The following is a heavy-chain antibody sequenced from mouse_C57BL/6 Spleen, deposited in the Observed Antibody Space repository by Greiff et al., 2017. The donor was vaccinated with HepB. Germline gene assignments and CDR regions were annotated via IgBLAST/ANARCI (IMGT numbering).Heavy chain of an antibody. CDR3: ARGGDGYSFDY. J-gene: IGHJ2*01. V-gene: IGHV1-59*01. CDR1: GYTFTSYW. CDR2: IDPSDSYT. Sequence: QVQLQQPGAELVRPGPSVKLSCKASGYTFTSYWMHWVKQRPGQGLEWIGVIDPSDSYTNYNQKFKGKATLTVDTSSSTAYMQLSSLTSEDSAVYYCARGGDGYSFDYWGQGTTLTVSS. D-gene: IGHD2-3*01.